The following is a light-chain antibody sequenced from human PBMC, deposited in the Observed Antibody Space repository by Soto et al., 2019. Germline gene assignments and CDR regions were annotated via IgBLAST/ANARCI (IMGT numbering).Light chain of an antibody. V-gene: IGLV4-69*01. CDR3: QTWDTGIQV. Sequence: QSVLTQSPSASASLGASVKLTCTLSSGHNNYAIAWHQQQPEKGPRYLMKLNSDGRYIKGDGIPDRFSGSSSGAERYLTISSLQSEDEADYYCQTWDTGIQVFGGGTKLTVL. CDR2: LNSDGRY. CDR1: SGHNNYA. J-gene: IGLJ3*02.